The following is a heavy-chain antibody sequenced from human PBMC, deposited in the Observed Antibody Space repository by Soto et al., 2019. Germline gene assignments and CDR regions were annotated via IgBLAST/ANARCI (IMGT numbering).Heavy chain of an antibody. Sequence: QVQLVQSGAEVKKPGSSVKVACKASGGTFSSYTISWVRQAPGQGLEWMGRIIPILGIANYAQKFQGRVTVTADKSTGTAYMELSSLRSEDTAVYYCARVFHEKYGSGSYYFHGYWFDSWSQGTLVTVSS. CDR1: GGTFSSYT. CDR2: IIPILGIA. V-gene: IGHV1-69*02. J-gene: IGHJ5*01. CDR3: ARVFHEKYGSGSYYFHGYWFDS. D-gene: IGHD3-10*01.